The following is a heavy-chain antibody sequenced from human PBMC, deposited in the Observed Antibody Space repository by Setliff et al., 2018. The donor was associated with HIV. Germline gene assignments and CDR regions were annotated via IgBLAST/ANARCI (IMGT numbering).Heavy chain of an antibody. CDR3: AKPYYDISGYYFYYFDY. CDR1: GGSISSNY. CDR2: IYYSGST. V-gene: IGHV4-59*08. Sequence: KPSETLSLTCTVSGGSISSNYWSWMRQPPGKGLEWIGHIYYSGSTYYNPSLQSRVTLSVDTSKNQFSLKLSSVTAADTAFYYCAKPYYDISGYYFYYFDYWGQGTLVTVSS. J-gene: IGHJ4*02. D-gene: IGHD3-22*01.